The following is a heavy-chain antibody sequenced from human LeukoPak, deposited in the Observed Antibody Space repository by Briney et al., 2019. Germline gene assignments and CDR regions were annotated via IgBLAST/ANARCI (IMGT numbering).Heavy chain of an antibody. D-gene: IGHD3-10*02. Sequence: LSLTCTVSGYSISSGYFWGWMRQPPGKGLEWVSYISSSGSTIYYADSVKGRFTISRDNAKNSLYLQMNSLRAEDTAVYYCAELGITMIGGVWGKGTTVTISS. J-gene: IGHJ6*04. CDR2: ISSSGSTI. CDR1: GYSISSGYF. V-gene: IGHV3-11*04. CDR3: AELGITMIGGV.